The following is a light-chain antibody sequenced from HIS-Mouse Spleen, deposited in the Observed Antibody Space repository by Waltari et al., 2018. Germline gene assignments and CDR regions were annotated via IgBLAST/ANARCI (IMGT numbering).Light chain of an antibody. CDR3: QAWDSSTVV. J-gene: IGLJ2*01. Sequence: SYELTQPPSVSVSPGQTASITCSGPKLGDNYACWYQQKPGQSPVLVIYQDSKRPSGIPERFSGSNSGNTATLTISGTQAMDEADYYCQAWDSSTVVFGGGTKLTVL. CDR1: KLGDNY. CDR2: QDS. V-gene: IGLV3-1*01.